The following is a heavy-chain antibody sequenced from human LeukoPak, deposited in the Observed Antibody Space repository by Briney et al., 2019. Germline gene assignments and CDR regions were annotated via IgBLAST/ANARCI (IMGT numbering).Heavy chain of an antibody. D-gene: IGHD2-15*01. J-gene: IGHJ3*02. CDR2: IIPIFGTA. CDR3: ARGEGRSDAFDI. Sequence: SVKVSCKASGGTFSSYAISWVRQALGQGLEWMGGIIPIFGTANYAQKFQGRVTITPDESTSTAYMELSSLRSEDTAVYYCARGEGRSDAFDIWGQGTMVTVSS. V-gene: IGHV1-69*13. CDR1: GGTFSSYA.